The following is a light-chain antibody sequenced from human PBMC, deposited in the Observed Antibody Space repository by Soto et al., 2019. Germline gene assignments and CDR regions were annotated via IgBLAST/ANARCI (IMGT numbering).Light chain of an antibody. CDR3: QQRSNWPPFT. V-gene: IGKV3-11*01. CDR2: DVS. J-gene: IGKJ3*01. Sequence: EIVLTQSPATLSLSPGERATLSFRASQSVDSYLAWYQQRPGRAPRLLIYDVSNRATGIPARFSGSGSGTDFTLTISSLEPEDFAVYYCQQRSNWPPFTFGPGTKVDIK. CDR1: QSVDSY.